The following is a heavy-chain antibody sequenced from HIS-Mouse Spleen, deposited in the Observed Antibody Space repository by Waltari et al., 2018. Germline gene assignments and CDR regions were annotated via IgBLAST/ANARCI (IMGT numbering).Heavy chain of an antibody. Sequence: QVQLVESGGGVLQPGRSRRLSCAASGFSFRSYGMHWVRQAPGKGLEWVAVISYDGSNKYYADSVKGRFTISRDNSKNTLYLQMNSLRAEDTAVYYCAKDKHHAFDYWGQGTLVTVSS. CDR1: GFSFRSYG. J-gene: IGHJ4*02. CDR2: ISYDGSNK. CDR3: AKDKHHAFDY. V-gene: IGHV3-30*18.